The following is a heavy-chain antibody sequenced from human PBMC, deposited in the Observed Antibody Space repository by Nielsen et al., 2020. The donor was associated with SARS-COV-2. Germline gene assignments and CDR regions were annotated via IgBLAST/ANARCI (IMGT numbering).Heavy chain of an antibody. Sequence: SETLSLTCTVSGGSISSHNYYWSWIRQHPGKGLEWIGYIFHSGLTYDNPTLKNRLTMSVDTSKNQFSLKLNSVTAADTAVYYCARATLTGYYNDAFDIWGQGTMVIVSS. CDR1: GGSISSHNYY. V-gene: IGHV4-31*03. CDR3: ARATLTGYYNDAFDI. J-gene: IGHJ3*02. D-gene: IGHD3-9*01. CDR2: IFHSGLT.